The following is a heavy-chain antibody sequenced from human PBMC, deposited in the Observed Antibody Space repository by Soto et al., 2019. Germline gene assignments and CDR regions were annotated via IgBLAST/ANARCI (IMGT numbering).Heavy chain of an antibody. V-gene: IGHV4-30-4*01. Sequence: SETLSLTCTVSGGSISSGDYYFSCIREPPWNGLEWIGYIYYSGSTYYNPSLKSRVTISVDTSKNQFSLKLSSVTAADTAVYYCARAYYSNSFYYYYYYGMDVWGQGTTVTVSS. CDR1: GGSISSGDYY. CDR3: ARAYYSNSFYYYYYYGMDV. CDR2: IYYSGST. J-gene: IGHJ6*02. D-gene: IGHD4-4*01.